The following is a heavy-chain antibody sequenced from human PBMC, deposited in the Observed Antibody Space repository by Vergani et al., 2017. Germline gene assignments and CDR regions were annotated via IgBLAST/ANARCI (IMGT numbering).Heavy chain of an antibody. CDR3: ARGRDYYDSSGRGDYFDY. Sequence: EVQLVESGGGLVQPGGSLRLSCAASGFTFSSYDMHWVRQATGKGLEWVSAIGTAGDTYYPGSVKGRFTISRENAKNSLYLQMNSLRAGDTAVYYCARGRDYYDSSGRGDYFDYWGQGTLVTVSS. CDR1: GFTFSSYD. D-gene: IGHD3-22*01. J-gene: IGHJ4*02. V-gene: IGHV3-13*04. CDR2: IGTAGDT.